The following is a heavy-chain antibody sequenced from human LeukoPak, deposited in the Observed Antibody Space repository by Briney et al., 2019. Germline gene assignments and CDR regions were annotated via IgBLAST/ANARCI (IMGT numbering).Heavy chain of an antibody. V-gene: IGHV3-30*03. J-gene: IGHJ6*02. D-gene: IGHD3-10*02. Sequence: PGGSLRLSCAASGFTFSSYGMHWVRQTPGKGLEWVAVISYDGSSKYYADSVKGRFTISRDNAKNTLYLQMNSLRAEDTAVYYCARDMLSPDSYGMDVWGQGTTVTVSS. CDR2: ISYDGSSK. CDR1: GFTFSSYG. CDR3: ARDMLSPDSYGMDV.